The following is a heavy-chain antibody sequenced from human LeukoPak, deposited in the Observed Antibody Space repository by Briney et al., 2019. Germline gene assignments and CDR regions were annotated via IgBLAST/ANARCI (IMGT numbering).Heavy chain of an antibody. CDR2: IRSKAYGGTT. J-gene: IGHJ4*02. D-gene: IGHD6-13*01. Sequence: GGALRLSCTSSGFTFGDYAMSWCRQAPGKGLEWVGFIRSKAYGGTTEYAASVKGRFTISRDDSKSIAYLQMNSLKTEDTAVYYCTRDNGAAAGIDYWGQGTLVTVSS. V-gene: IGHV3-49*03. CDR3: TRDNGAAAGIDY. CDR1: GFTFGDYA.